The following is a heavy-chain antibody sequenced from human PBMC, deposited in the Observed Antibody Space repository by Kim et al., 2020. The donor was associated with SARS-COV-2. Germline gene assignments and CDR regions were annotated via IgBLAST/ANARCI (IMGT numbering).Heavy chain of an antibody. V-gene: IGHV3-23*01. J-gene: IGHJ4*02. CDR1: GFTFRSYV. CDR3: AKAESIAMIVVVITVDQ. D-gene: IGHD3-22*01. CDR2: ISGSGDST. Sequence: GGSLRLSCAASGFTFRSYVMSWVRQAPGKGLEWVSSISGSGDSTYYADSVKGRFTISRDNSKNILYLEMNTLRAEDTAVYYCAKAESIAMIVVVITVDQWGQGTLVTVSS.